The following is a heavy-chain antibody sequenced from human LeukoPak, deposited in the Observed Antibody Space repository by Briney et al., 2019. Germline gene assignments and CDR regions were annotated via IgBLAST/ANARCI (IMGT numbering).Heavy chain of an antibody. CDR3: ARALDIVATITPIDY. J-gene: IGHJ4*02. Sequence: GGSLRLFCAASGFTFSSYSMSWVRQAPGKGLEWVANIKHDGSEKHSVDSVKGRFTISRDNAKNSLYLQMDSLRAEDTAVYYCARALDIVATITPIDYWGQGTLVTVSS. CDR2: IKHDGSEK. V-gene: IGHV3-7*05. D-gene: IGHD5-12*01. CDR1: GFTFSSYS.